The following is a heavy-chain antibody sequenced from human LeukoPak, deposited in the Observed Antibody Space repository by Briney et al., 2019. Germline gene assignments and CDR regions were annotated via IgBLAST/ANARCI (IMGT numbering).Heavy chain of an antibody. CDR1: GYTFTRYA. D-gene: IGHD6-19*01. CDR3: ARVGSSGWYVVDV. V-gene: IGHV1-18*01. CDR2: ISAYNGNT. Sequence: ASVKVSCKASGYTFTRYAMNWVRQAPGQGLEWMGWISAYNGNTNYAQNLQGRVTMTTDTSASTAFMELRSLRSDDTAVYYCARVGSSGWYVVDVWGQGTTVTVSS. J-gene: IGHJ6*02.